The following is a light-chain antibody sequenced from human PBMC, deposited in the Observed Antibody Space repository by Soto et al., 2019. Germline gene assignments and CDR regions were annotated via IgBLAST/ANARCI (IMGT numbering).Light chain of an antibody. CDR3: QHYNSYSEA. J-gene: IGKJ1*01. CDR1: QTISSW. CDR2: KAS. V-gene: IGKV1-5*03. Sequence: DIQMTQSPSTLSGSVGDRVTITCRASQTISSWLAWYQQKPGKAPKLLIYKASTLKSVVQSRFSGSRSGTEFPLTISRLQTDDFATYYCQHYNSYSEAFGQGTKVELK.